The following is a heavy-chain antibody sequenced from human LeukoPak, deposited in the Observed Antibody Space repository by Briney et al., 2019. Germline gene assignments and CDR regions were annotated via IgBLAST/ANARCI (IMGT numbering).Heavy chain of an antibody. D-gene: IGHD1-7*01. CDR1: GYTFTSYG. CDR3: ARGTTRLPFDY. J-gene: IGHJ4*02. CDR2: IIPILGIA. Sequence: SVKVSCKASGYTFTSYGISWVRQAPGQGLEWMGRIIPILGIANYAQKFQGRVTITADKSTSTAYMELSSLRSEDTAVYYCARGTTRLPFDYWGQGTLVTVSS. V-gene: IGHV1-69*04.